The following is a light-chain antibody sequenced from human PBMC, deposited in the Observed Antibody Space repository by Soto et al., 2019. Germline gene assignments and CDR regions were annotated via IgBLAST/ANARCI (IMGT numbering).Light chain of an antibody. J-gene: IGKJ1*01. V-gene: IGKV3-20*01. CDR1: QSVGSTY. Sequence: VMTQSPATLSVSPGERATLSCRASQSVGSTYLAWCQQKRGQAPRLLIHGASNRATGIPDRFSGSGSGTDFTLTISRLEPEDFAVYYCQQYGSSTATFGQGTKVDIK. CDR2: GAS. CDR3: QQYGSSTAT.